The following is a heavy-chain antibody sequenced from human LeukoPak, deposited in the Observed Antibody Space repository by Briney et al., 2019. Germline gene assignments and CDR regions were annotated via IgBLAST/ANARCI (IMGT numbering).Heavy chain of an antibody. CDR2: IFGSGGSP. V-gene: IGHV3-23*01. Sequence: PGGSLRLSCAASGFTFGSHAMYWVRQAPGKGLEWVAGIFGSGGSPHYADSVKGRFTISRDNSRNTVYLQINSLRAEDTAVYYCGKTTVGDSSGQKPAWPVDYWGQGTLVTVSS. D-gene: IGHD6-19*01. CDR1: GFTFGSHA. CDR3: GKTTVGDSSGQKPAWPVDY. J-gene: IGHJ4*02.